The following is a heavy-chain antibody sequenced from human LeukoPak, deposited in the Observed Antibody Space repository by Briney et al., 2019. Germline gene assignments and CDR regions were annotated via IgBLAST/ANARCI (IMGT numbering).Heavy chain of an antibody. D-gene: IGHD3-22*01. CDR2: IDWDDDK. J-gene: IGHJ4*02. CDR3: AGGDSSGYYYNY. Sequence: ESGPTLVNPTQTLTLTCTFSGFSLSTSGMRASWIRQPPVKALEWLARIDWDDDKFYSTSLKTRLTISKDTSKNQVVLIMTNMDPVDTATYYCAGGDSSGYYYNYWGQGTLVTVSS. CDR1: GFSLSTSGMR. V-gene: IGHV2-70*04.